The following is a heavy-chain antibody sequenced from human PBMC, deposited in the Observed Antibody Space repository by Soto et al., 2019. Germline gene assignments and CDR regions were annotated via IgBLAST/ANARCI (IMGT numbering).Heavy chain of an antibody. CDR2: IYYSGYT. CDR1: GGSISSSSYY. J-gene: IGHJ4*02. D-gene: IGHD5-12*01. CDR3: ARDPVDGYAFFDY. V-gene: IGHV4-39*07. Sequence: PSETLSLTCTVSGGSISSSSYYWGWIRQPPGKGVEWIGSIYYSGYTYYNPSLKSRVTISIDTSKNQFSLKLTSVTAADTAVYYCARDPVDGYAFFDYWGQGTLVTVSS.